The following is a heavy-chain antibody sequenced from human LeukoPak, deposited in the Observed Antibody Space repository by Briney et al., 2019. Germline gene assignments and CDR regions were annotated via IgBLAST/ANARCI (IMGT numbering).Heavy chain of an antibody. CDR1: GYTFTGYY. V-gene: IGHV1-2*02. J-gene: IGHJ4*02. D-gene: IGHD6-19*01. CDR2: INPNSGGT. CDR3: ARASSGRQYYFDY. Sequence: ASVKVSCKASGYTFTGYYMHWVRQAPGQGLEWMGWINPNSGGTDYAQKFQGRVTMTRDTSISTAYMELNRLRSDDTAMYYCARASSGRQYYFDYWGQGTLVTVSP.